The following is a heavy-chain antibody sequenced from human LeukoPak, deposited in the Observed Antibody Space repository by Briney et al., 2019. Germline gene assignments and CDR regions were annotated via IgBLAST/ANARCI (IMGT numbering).Heavy chain of an antibody. CDR1: GFTFSGYW. V-gene: IGHV3-7*01. CDR2: IKQDGSEK. J-gene: IGHJ4*02. D-gene: IGHD6-13*01. Sequence: PGGSLRLSCAASGFTFSGYWMHWVRQAPGKGLEWVANIKQDGSEKYFADSVKGRFTISRDNAENSLYLQMNSLRAEDTAMYYCARGTIAAPGTDYWGQGTLVTVSS. CDR3: ARGTIAAPGTDY.